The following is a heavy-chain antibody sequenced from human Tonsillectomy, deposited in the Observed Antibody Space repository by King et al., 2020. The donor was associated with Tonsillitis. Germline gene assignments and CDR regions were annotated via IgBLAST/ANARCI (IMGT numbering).Heavy chain of an antibody. J-gene: IGHJ3*02. CDR1: GGPISSGGYY. Sequence: QLQESGPGLVKPSQTLSLTCKVSGGPISSGGYYWSWIRQHPGKGLEWIGYIYYSGSTYYNPSLKSRVTISVDTSKNHFSLKLSSVTAADTAVYYCARGLFSSTSADAFDIWGPGTLVAVSS. D-gene: IGHD2-2*01. CDR2: IYYSGST. V-gene: IGHV4-31*03. CDR3: ARGLFSSTSADAFDI.